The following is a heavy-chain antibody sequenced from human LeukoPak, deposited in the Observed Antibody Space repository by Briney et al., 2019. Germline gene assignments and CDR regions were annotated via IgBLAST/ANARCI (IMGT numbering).Heavy chain of an antibody. CDR2: MHSSGST. J-gene: IGHJ3*02. CDR1: GFTVNTNY. Sequence: GGSLRLSCAASGFTVNTNYMSWVRQAPGKGLEWVSIMHSSGSTYYADSVKGRFTFSRDNSKNLLYLQMNSLRDEDTAVYYCARDRRDGYNDAFDIWGQGTVVTVS. D-gene: IGHD5-24*01. V-gene: IGHV3-66*03. CDR3: ARDRRDGYNDAFDI.